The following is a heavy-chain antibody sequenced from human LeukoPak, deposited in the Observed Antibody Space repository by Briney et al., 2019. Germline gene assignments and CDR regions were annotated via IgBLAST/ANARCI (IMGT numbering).Heavy chain of an antibody. D-gene: IGHD1-7*01. J-gene: IGHJ4*02. CDR1: GYHFTNYW. CDR2: IYPGDSDT. V-gene: IGHV5-51*01. Sequence: GESLKISCKGSGYHFTNYWVGWVRQMSGKGLEWMGIIYPGDSDTSYSPSFQGQVTISADKSISTSYLQWSSLKASDTAMYYCARSYNWNYDYFGYWGQGTLVTVSS. CDR3: ARSYNWNYDYFGY.